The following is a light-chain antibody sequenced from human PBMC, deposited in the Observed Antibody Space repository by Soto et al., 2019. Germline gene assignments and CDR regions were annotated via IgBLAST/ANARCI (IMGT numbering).Light chain of an antibody. CDR1: QSISSY. J-gene: IGKJ1*01. CDR3: QQSYSTPTT. CDR2: AAS. Sequence: DIQMTQSPSPLSASVGDRVTITCRASQSISSYLNWYQQKPGKAPKLLIYAASSLQSGVPSRFSGSGSGTDFTLPISSLQPEDFATYYCQQSYSTPTTFGQGTKVEIK. V-gene: IGKV1-39*01.